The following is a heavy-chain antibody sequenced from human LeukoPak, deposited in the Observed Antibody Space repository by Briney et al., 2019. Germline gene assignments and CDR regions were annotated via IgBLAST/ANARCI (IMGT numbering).Heavy chain of an antibody. D-gene: IGHD4-23*01. Sequence: SVTVSCTASRGTFSIYAISWVRQAPGKGLEWMGGIIPIFGTANYAQKFQGRVTITADESTSTAYMELSSLRSEDTAVYYCARGLRWSDAFDIWGQGTMVTVSS. CDR2: IIPIFGTA. V-gene: IGHV1-69*01. CDR1: RGTFSIYA. J-gene: IGHJ3*02. CDR3: ARGLRWSDAFDI.